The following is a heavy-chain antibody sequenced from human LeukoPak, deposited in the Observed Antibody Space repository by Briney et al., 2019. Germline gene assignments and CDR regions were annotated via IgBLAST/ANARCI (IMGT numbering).Heavy chain of an antibody. CDR2: IYYSGST. CDR1: GGSFSGYY. J-gene: IGHJ5*02. CDR3: ARLSAIFGVALNWFDP. Sequence: KPSETLSLTCAVYGGSFSGYYWSWIRQPPGKGLEWIGSIYYSGSTYYNPSLKSRVTISVDTSKNQFSLKLSSVTAADTAVYYCARLSAIFGVALNWFDPWGQGTLVTVSS. V-gene: IGHV4-34*01. D-gene: IGHD3-3*01.